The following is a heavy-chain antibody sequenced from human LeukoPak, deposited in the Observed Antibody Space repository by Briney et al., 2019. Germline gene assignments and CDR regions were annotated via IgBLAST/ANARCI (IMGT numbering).Heavy chain of an antibody. CDR2: ISYDGSNK. Sequence: GGSLRLSCAGSGFTFSSYGMHWVRQAPGKGLEWGAVISYDGSNKYYADSVKGRFTISRDNSKNTLYLQMNSLRAEDTAVYYCAKDQIGYCSGGSCYSGVPPAYYYYGMDVWGEGTTVTVSS. CDR1: GFTFSSYG. V-gene: IGHV3-30*18. D-gene: IGHD2-15*01. CDR3: AKDQIGYCSGGSCYSGVPPAYYYYGMDV. J-gene: IGHJ6*04.